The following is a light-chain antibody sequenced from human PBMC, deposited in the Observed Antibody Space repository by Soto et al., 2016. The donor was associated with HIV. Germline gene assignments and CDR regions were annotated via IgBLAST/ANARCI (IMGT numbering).Light chain of an antibody. CDR2: AAS. CDR3: QESYSALWT. CDR1: QGISSS. Sequence: DIQMTQSPSSVSASVGDRVTITCRASQGISSSLAWYQQKPGKAPKLLIYAASNLQSGVPSRFSGSGSGTDFTLSISSLQPEDFATYYCQESYSALWTFGQGTKVEIK. J-gene: IGKJ1*01. V-gene: IGKV1-12*02.